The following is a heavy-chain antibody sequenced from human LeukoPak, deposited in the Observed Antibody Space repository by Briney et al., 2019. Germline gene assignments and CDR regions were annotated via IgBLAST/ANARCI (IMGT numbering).Heavy chain of an antibody. V-gene: IGHV3-9*01. Sequence: SLRLSCAASGFTFDAYAMHWVRQAPGKGLEWVSGISWNSGSIGYADSVKGRFTISRDNAKNSLYLQMNSLRTEDTALYYCAKDRALHYDSSGSYAFDIWGQGTMVTVSS. CDR2: ISWNSGSI. CDR3: AKDRALHYDSSGSYAFDI. CDR1: GFTFDAYA. D-gene: IGHD3-22*01. J-gene: IGHJ3*02.